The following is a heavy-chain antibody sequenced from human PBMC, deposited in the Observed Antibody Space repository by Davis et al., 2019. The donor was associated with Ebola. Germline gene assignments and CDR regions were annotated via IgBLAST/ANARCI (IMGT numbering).Heavy chain of an antibody. V-gene: IGHV1-69*02. J-gene: IGHJ4*02. Sequence: SVKVSCKASGGTFSTFTFNWVRQAPGQGLEWMGRIIPVLGVENYAQKFQGRVTMAADKSTSTAFMELSSLRSEDTAVYYCARVGYFDSSGYYDDSWGQGTLVTVSS. D-gene: IGHD3-22*01. CDR3: ARVGYFDSSGYYDDS. CDR2: IIPVLGVE. CDR1: GGTFSTFT.